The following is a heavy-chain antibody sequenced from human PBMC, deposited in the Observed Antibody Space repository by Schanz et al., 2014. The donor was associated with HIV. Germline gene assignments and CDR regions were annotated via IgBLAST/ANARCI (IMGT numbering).Heavy chain of an antibody. Sequence: QVQLQQWGAGLLNSSETLSLTCAVYGGSLSGYDWNWIRQSPGKGLEWIGEINQSGSTNYNPSLKRRVSMSVDTSKSHFSLKLSSVTAADTAVYYCARGPQGEYYDFLTGYYFSSYFDYWGQGTLVTVSS. J-gene: IGHJ4*02. CDR3: ARGPQGEYYDFLTGYYFSSYFDY. D-gene: IGHD3-9*01. CDR1: GGSLSGYD. CDR2: INQSGST. V-gene: IGHV4-34*01.